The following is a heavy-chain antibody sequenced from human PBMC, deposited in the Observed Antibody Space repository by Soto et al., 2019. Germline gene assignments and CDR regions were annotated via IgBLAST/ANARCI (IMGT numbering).Heavy chain of an antibody. J-gene: IGHJ5*02. D-gene: IGHD2-2*01. CDR3: ARTVVVVPAATWFDP. V-gene: IGHV1-8*01. Sequence: ASVKVSCKASGYTFTSYDINWVRQATGQGLEWMGWMNPNSGNTGYAQKFQGRVTMTRNTSISTAYMELSSLRSEDTAVYYCARTVVVVPAATWFDPWGQGTLVTVSS. CDR2: MNPNSGNT. CDR1: GYTFTSYD.